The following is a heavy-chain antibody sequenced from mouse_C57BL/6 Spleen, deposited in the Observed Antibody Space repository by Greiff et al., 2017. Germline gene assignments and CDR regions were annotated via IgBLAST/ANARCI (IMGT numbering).Heavy chain of an antibody. V-gene: IGHV1-5*01. Sequence: EVQVVESGTVLARPGASVKMSCKTSGYTFTSYWMHWVKQRPGQGLEWIGAIYPGNSDTSYNQKFKGKAKLTAVTSASTAYMELSSLTNEDSAVYYCTRSGPGTNYFDYWGQGTTRTVSS. CDR2: IYPGNSDT. CDR3: TRSGPGTNYFDY. D-gene: IGHD4-1*01. J-gene: IGHJ2*01. CDR1: GYTFTSYW.